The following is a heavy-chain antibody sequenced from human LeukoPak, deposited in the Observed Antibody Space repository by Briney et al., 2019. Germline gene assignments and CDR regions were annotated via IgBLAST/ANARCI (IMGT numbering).Heavy chain of an antibody. J-gene: IGHJ3*02. CDR3: ARRSHYDFWSGYGDAFDI. Sequence: GESLKISCKGSGYSFTSYWIGWVRQMPGKGLGWMGIIYPGDSDTRYSPSFQGQVTISADKSISTAYLQWSSLKASDTAMYYCARRSHYDFWSGYGDAFDIWGQGTMVTVSS. CDR1: GYSFTSYW. D-gene: IGHD3-3*01. V-gene: IGHV5-51*01. CDR2: IYPGDSDT.